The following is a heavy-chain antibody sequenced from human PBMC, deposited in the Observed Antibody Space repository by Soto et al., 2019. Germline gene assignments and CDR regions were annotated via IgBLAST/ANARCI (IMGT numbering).Heavy chain of an antibody. J-gene: IGHJ4*02. Sequence: PASGITLSDHFIDWVRQAPGKGLDWVGRTKAKAYSYTSEYAASVKGRFTISRDDSENSVYLQMNSLKSEDTAVYYCASSRGGMGYWGQGTLVTVSP. CDR1: GITLSDHF. CDR2: TKAKAYSYTS. D-gene: IGHD3-10*01. CDR3: ASSRGGMGY. V-gene: IGHV3-72*01.